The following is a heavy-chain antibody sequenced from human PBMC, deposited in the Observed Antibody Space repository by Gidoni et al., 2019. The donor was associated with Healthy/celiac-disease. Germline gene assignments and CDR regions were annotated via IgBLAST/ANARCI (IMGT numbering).Heavy chain of an antibody. D-gene: IGHD4-17*01. Sequence: EVQLVQSGAEVKKRGESLKIPCKGYGYSLTSYWIGWVRQMPGKGLEWMGIIYPVDSYTRYSPAFQGQVTISAHNSISTAYLQWSSLKASDTAMYYCARPYALLDAFDIWDQGTMVTVSS. CDR1: GYSLTSYW. CDR3: ARPYALLDAFDI. CDR2: IYPVDSYT. J-gene: IGHJ3*02. V-gene: IGHV5-51*01.